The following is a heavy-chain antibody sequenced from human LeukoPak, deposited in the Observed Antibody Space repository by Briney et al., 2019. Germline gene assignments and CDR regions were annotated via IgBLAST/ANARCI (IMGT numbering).Heavy chain of an antibody. D-gene: IGHD5-12*01. Sequence: GGSLRLSCAASGFTFSTYAMSWVRQAPGKGLEWVSTFTGGEGITHYADSVKGRFTISRDNSKNTLYLQMNSLRVEDTAVYYCAKDMGRGLCYFDYWGQGTLVTVSS. V-gene: IGHV3-23*01. J-gene: IGHJ4*02. CDR2: FTGGEGIT. CDR1: GFTFSTYA. CDR3: AKDMGRGLCYFDY.